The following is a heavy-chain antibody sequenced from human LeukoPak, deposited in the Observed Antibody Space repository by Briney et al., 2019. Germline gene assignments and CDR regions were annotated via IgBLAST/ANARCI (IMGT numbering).Heavy chain of an antibody. CDR2: IYHSGST. CDR1: GGSISSGGYY. Sequence: SQTLSLTCTVSGGSISSGGYYWSWIRQPPGKGLEWIGYIYHSGSTYYNPSLKSRVTISVDTSKNQFSLKLSSVTAADTAVYYCARVQSSWFSHPRFDYWGQGTLVTVSS. J-gene: IGHJ4*02. D-gene: IGHD6-13*01. CDR3: ARVQSSWFSHPRFDY. V-gene: IGHV4-30-2*01.